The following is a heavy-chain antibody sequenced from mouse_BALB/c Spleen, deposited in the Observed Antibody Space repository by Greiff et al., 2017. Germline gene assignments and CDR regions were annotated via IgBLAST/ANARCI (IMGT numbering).Heavy chain of an antibody. J-gene: IGHJ2*01. V-gene: IGHV5-17*02. CDR2: ISSGSSTI. D-gene: IGHD1-1*01. Sequence: EVQLVESGGGLVQPGGSRKLSCAASGFTFSSFGMHWVRQAPEKGLEWVAYISSGSSTIYYADTVKGRFTISRDNPKNTLFLQMTSLRSEDTAMYQCEREYGSSICDLWGQGPTLTVPS. CDR3: EREYGSSICDL. CDR1: GFTFSSFG.